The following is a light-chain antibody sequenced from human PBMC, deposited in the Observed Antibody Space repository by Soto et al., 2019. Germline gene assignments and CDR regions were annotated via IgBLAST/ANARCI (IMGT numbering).Light chain of an antibody. J-gene: IGLJ3*02. CDR2: DNN. CDR1: NSNIGSKS. V-gene: IGLV1-51*01. Sequence: QSVLTQPPSVSAAPGQKVTISCSGSNSNIGSKSVSWYQQLPGTAPKLLIYDNNERPSGIPDRFSGSKSGTSATLGITGLQTGDEADYYCGTWDNSLGAGVFGGGTKLTVL. CDR3: GTWDNSLGAGV.